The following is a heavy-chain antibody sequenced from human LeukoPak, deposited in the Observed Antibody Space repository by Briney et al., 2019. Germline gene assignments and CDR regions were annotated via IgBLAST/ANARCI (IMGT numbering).Heavy chain of an antibody. V-gene: IGHV4-39*07. CDR1: GGSISSSSYY. J-gene: IGHJ4*02. Sequence: SSETLSLTCTVSGGSISSSSYYWGWIRQPPGKGLEWIGSIYYSGSTYYNPSLKSRVAISVDTSKNQFSLKLSSVTAADTAVYYCARDRLELLTFDYWGQGTLVTVSS. CDR3: ARDRLELLTFDY. CDR2: IYYSGST. D-gene: IGHD1-26*01.